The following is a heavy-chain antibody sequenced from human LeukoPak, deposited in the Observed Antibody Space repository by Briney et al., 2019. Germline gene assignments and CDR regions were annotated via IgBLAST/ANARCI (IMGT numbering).Heavy chain of an antibody. CDR3: ARDSISGSYVHYDN. J-gene: IGHJ4*02. Sequence: ASVKVSCKASGGTFSNYAISWVRQAPGQGLEWMGWINTNTGNPTYAQGFTGRFVFSLDTSVSTAYLQINSLKAEDTAVYYCARDSISGSYVHYDNWGQGTLVTVSS. D-gene: IGHD1-26*01. V-gene: IGHV7-4-1*02. CDR2: INTNTGNP. CDR1: GGTFSNYA.